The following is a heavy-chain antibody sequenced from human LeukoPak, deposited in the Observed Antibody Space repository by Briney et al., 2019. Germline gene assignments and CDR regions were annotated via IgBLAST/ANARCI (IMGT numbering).Heavy chain of an antibody. CDR1: GFTVSSNY. CDR3: ARASSGYPYYYYYMDV. D-gene: IGHD3-22*01. J-gene: IGHJ6*03. Sequence: PGGSLRLSCAASGFTVSSNYMNWVRQAPGKGLEWVSVIYSGGSTYYADSVKGRFTISRDNSKNTLYLQMNSLRAEDTAVYYCARASSGYPYYYYYMDVWGKGTTVTISS. V-gene: IGHV3-53*01. CDR2: IYSGGST.